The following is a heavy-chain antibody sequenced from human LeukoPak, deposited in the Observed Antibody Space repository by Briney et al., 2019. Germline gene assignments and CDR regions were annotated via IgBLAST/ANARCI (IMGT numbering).Heavy chain of an antibody. CDR3: ARVYYYDSSGYLPPYAFDI. CDR2: IYYSGST. J-gene: IGHJ3*02. CDR1: GGSISSYY. D-gene: IGHD3-22*01. Sequence: SETLSLTCTVSGGSISSYYWSWIRQPPGKGLEWIGYIYYSGSTNYNPSLKSRVTISVDTSKNQFSLKLSSVTAADTAVYYCARVYYYDSSGYLPPYAFDIWGQGAMVTVSS. V-gene: IGHV4-59*01.